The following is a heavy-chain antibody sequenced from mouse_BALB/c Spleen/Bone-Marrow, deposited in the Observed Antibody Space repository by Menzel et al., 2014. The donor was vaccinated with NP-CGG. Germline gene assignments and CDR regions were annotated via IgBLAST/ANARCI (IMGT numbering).Heavy chain of an antibody. Sequence: EVKLVESGGGLVKPGGPLKLSCAASGFTFSSYTMSWVRQTPEKRLEWVATISSGGGNTYYPDSVKGRFTISRDNAKNNLYLQMSSLRSEDTALYYCARYPSYYYGYAIDYWGQGTSVTVSS. CDR3: ARYPSYYYGYAIDY. CDR2: ISSGGGNT. J-gene: IGHJ4*01. D-gene: IGHD1-1*01. CDR1: GFTFSSYT. V-gene: IGHV5-9*03.